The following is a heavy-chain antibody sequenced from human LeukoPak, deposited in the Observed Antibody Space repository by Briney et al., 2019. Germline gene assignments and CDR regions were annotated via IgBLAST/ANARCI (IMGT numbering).Heavy chain of an antibody. CDR2: ISTYKVTT. CDR1: GYTFTNYG. CDR3: ARGGPYGSGSDAFDI. D-gene: IGHD3-10*01. V-gene: IGHV1-18*04. J-gene: IGHJ3*02. Sequence: ASVKVSCKASGYTFTNYGVCWVRQAPGQGLEWTGSISTYKVTTNYAQKFQGRVTMTTDTSTSTAYLELRSLGSDDTAVYYCARGGPYGSGSDAFDIWGQGTMVTVSS.